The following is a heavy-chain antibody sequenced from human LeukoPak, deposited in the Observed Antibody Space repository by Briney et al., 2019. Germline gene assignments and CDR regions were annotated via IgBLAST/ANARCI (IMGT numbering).Heavy chain of an antibody. CDR2: INHSGSN. D-gene: IGHD3-22*01. V-gene: IGHV4-34*01. CDR3: ARGRGGYYDSSGYYYGFDY. Sequence: SETLSLTCAVYGGSFSGYYWSWIRQPPGKGLEWIGEINHSGSNNYNPSLKSRVTISVDTSKNQFSLKLSSVTAADTAVYYCARGRGGYYDSSGYYYGFDYWGQGTLVTVSS. CDR1: GGSFSGYY. J-gene: IGHJ4*02.